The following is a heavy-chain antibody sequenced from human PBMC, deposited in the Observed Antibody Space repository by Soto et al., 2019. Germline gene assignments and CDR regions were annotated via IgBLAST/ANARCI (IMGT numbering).Heavy chain of an antibody. Sequence: GGSLRLSCAASGFTFSSYAMSWVRQAPGKGLEWVSAISGSGGSTYYADSVKGRFTISRDNSKNTLHLQMNSLRAEDTAVYYCAKAQSLATGPTDFDYWGQGTLVTVSS. CDR1: GFTFSSYA. V-gene: IGHV3-23*01. CDR2: ISGSGGST. CDR3: AKAQSLATGPTDFDY. J-gene: IGHJ4*02. D-gene: IGHD4-17*01.